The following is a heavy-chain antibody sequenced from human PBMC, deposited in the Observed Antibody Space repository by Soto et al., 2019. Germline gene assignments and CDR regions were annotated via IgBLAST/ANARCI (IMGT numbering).Heavy chain of an antibody. CDR1: GYTFTSYD. J-gene: IGHJ4*02. D-gene: IGHD2-8*01. V-gene: IGHV1-8*01. Sequence: GASVKVSCKASGYTFTSYDINWVRQATGQGLEWMGWMNPNSGNTGYAQKFQGRVTMTRNTSISTAYMELSSLRSEDTAVYYCARGYCTNGVCYWVVDYWGQGTLVTVSS. CDR2: MNPNSGNT. CDR3: ARGYCTNGVCYWVVDY.